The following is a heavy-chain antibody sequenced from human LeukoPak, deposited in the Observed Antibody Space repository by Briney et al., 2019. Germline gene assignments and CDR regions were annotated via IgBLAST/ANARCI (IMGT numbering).Heavy chain of an antibody. CDR3: ARGRSGGYDYVWGSYRYYFDY. Sequence: SETLSLTCTVSGGSISSYYWSWIRQPPGKGLEWIGYIYYSGSTNYNPSLKSRVTISVDTSKNQFSLKLSSVTAADTAVYYCARGRSGGYDYVWGSYRYYFDYWGQGTLVTVSS. D-gene: IGHD3-16*02. J-gene: IGHJ4*02. V-gene: IGHV4-59*12. CDR2: IYYSGST. CDR1: GGSISSYY.